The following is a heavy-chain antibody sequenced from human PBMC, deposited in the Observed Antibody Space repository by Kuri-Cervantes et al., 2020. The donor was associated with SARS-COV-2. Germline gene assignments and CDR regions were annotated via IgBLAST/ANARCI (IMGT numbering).Heavy chain of an antibody. CDR3: ASLLSNRGEYYFDY. Sequence: ASVKVSCKASGYTFTSYYMHWVRQAPGQGLEWMGIINPSGGSTSYAQKFQGRVTMTTDTSTSTAYMELRSLRSDDTAVYYCASLLSNRGEYYFDYWGQGTLVTVSS. CDR1: GYTFTSYY. D-gene: IGHD3-16*02. J-gene: IGHJ4*02. CDR2: INPSGGST. V-gene: IGHV1-46*01.